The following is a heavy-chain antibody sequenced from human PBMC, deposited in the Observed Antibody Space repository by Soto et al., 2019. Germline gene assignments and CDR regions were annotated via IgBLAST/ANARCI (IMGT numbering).Heavy chain of an antibody. Sequence: GVSLRLSCAASGFTFSSYAMHWVRQAPGKGLEWVAVISYDGSNKYYADSVNGRFTISRDNSKNTLYLQMNSLRAEDTAVYYCARDPRGVKKNYYGMDVWGQGTTVTVSS. J-gene: IGHJ6*02. CDR1: GFTFSSYA. CDR3: ARDPRGVKKNYYGMDV. CDR2: ISYDGSNK. D-gene: IGHD3-10*01. V-gene: IGHV3-30*04.